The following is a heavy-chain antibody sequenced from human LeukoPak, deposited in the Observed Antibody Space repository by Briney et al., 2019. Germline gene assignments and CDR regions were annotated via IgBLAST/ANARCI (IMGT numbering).Heavy chain of an antibody. CDR3: AGARLYYYDSSGPPAPHFDY. V-gene: IGHV1-18*01. Sequence: PGASVKVSCKASGYTFTSYGISWVRQAPGQGLEWMGWISAYNGNTNYAQKLQGRVTMTTDTSTSTAYMELRSLRSDDTAVYYCAGARLYYYDSSGPPAPHFDYWGQGTLVTVSS. CDR1: GYTFTSYG. J-gene: IGHJ4*02. D-gene: IGHD3-22*01. CDR2: ISAYNGNT.